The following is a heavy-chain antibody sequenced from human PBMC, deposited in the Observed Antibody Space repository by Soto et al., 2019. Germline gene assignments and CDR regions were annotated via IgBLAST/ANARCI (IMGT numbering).Heavy chain of an antibody. CDR3: AIGRTGSNGYYWA. D-gene: IGHD3-22*01. J-gene: IGHJ5*02. V-gene: IGHV1-69*02. Sequence: QVQLVQSGAEVKKPGSSVKVSCKPSGNTLNTDTITWLRQAPGQGLAWMGRIILVIGVGTYAQKFQDRVTITAVESTTTVHMEVASLTSADTATYYCAIGRTGSNGYYWAWGQGTQLTVS. CDR1: GNTLNTDT. CDR2: IILVIGVG.